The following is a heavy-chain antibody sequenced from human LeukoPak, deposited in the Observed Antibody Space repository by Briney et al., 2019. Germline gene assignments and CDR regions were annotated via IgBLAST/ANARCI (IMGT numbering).Heavy chain of an antibody. D-gene: IGHD3-3*01. CDR2: ISFDGSKK. J-gene: IGHJ3*02. CDR3: AKQLSVFGVGWSAFDI. V-gene: IGHV3-30*18. CDR1: GFTFSSHG. Sequence: PGRSLRLSCAASGFTFSSHGTHWVRQAPGKGLEWVSIISFDGSKKYYTDSVKGRFTVSRDNSKNTLSLQMSSLRADDTAVYYCAKQLSVFGVGWSAFDIWGQGTMVTVSS.